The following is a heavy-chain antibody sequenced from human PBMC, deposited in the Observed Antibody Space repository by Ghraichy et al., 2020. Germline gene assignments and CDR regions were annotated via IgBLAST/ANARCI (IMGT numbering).Heavy chain of an antibody. J-gene: IGHJ3*02. D-gene: IGHD2/OR15-2a*01. CDR1: GFTISNYS. Sequence: GGSLRLSCAASGFTISNYSMSWVRQAPGKGLEWVSGISDSGYNIYYADSVKRRSTISRDNSQNTLIQQMSSVRVDDTAVYYCAKDRENRFADAFDIWGQGTMVTVSS. CDR2: ISDSGYNI. CDR3: AKDRENRFADAFDI. V-gene: IGHV3-23*01.